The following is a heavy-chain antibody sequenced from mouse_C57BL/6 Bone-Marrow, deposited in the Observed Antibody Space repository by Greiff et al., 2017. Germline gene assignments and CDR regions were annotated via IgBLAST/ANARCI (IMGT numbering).Heavy chain of an antibody. D-gene: IGHD1-1*01. J-gene: IGHJ2*01. CDR3: ARTYGDY. Sequence: EVHLVESGGDLVKPGGSLKLSCAASGFTFSSYGMSWVRQTPDKRLEWVATISSGGSYTYYPDSVKGRFTISRDNAKNTLYLQMSSLKAEDTAMYYCARTYGDYWGQGTTLTVSS. CDR2: ISSGGSYT. V-gene: IGHV5-6*01. CDR1: GFTFSSYG.